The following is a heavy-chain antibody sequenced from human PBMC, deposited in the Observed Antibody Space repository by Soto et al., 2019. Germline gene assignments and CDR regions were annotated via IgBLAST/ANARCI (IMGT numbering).Heavy chain of an antibody. D-gene: IGHD3-3*01. V-gene: IGHV4-31*03. CDR3: GRWWSGSRQGFDP. J-gene: IGHJ5*02. CDR1: GGSISSGDYY. Sequence: QVQLQESGPGLVKPSQTLSLTCTVSGGSISSGDYYWGWIRQHPGKGLEWIGYIYYSGSTYYNPSLMSRVTISVDTAKTQFSLKLSSVTAADTAVYYCGRWWSGSRQGFDPWGQGTLVTVSS. CDR2: IYYSGST.